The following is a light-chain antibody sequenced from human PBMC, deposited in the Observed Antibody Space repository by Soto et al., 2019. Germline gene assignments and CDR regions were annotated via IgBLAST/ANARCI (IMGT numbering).Light chain of an antibody. CDR3: SSYTSSSTPYV. CDR1: SSDVGGYKY. J-gene: IGLJ1*01. Sequence: QSALTQPASVSGSPGQSITISCTGSSSDVGGYKYVSWYQQYPGKVPKLMIYDVSNRPSGVSNRFSGSKSGNTASLTISGLQAEDEADYYCSSYTSSSTPYVFGPGTKLTVL. V-gene: IGLV2-14*01. CDR2: DVS.